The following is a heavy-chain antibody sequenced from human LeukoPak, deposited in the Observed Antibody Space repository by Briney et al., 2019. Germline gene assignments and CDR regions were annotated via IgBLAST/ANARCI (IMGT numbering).Heavy chain of an antibody. Sequence: GGSLRLSCAASGFTFSSYAMHWVRQAPGKGLEWVAVISYDGSNKYYADSVKGRFTISRDNSKNTLYLQMNSLRAEDTAVYYCAKGRDRRATGNFDYWGQGTLVTVSS. CDR2: ISYDGSNK. V-gene: IGHV3-30-3*01. J-gene: IGHJ4*02. CDR1: GFTFSSYA. CDR3: AKGRDRRATGNFDY. D-gene: IGHD1-14*01.